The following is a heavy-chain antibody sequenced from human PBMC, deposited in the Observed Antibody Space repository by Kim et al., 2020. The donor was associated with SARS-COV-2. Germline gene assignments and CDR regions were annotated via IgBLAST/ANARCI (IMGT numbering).Heavy chain of an antibody. D-gene: IGHD3-9*01. Sequence: ASVKVSCKASGYTFTSYYMHWVRQAPGQGLEWMGIINPSGGSTTYAQKFQGRVTMTGDTSTSTVYMELSSLRSEDTAGYYCARGGTYYAFLTGYYIPQNNWFDPWGQGTLVTVSS. V-gene: IGHV1-46*01. CDR1: GYTFTSYY. CDR2: INPSGGST. CDR3: ARGGTYYAFLTGYYIPQNNWFDP. J-gene: IGHJ5*02.